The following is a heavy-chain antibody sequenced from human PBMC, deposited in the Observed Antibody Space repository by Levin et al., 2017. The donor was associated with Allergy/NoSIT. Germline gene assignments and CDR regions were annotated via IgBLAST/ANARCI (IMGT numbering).Heavy chain of an antibody. Sequence: ASVKVSCKASGYTFTSYYMHWVRQAPGQGLEWMGIINPSDGSTSYAQKFQGRVTMTRDTSTSTVYMELSSLRSDDTAVYYCARICCSKGVCYRDVFDYWGQGTLVTVSS. V-gene: IGHV1-46*01. CDR1: GYTFTSYY. CDR3: ARICCSKGVCYRDVFDY. J-gene: IGHJ4*02. D-gene: IGHD2-8*01. CDR2: INPSDGST.